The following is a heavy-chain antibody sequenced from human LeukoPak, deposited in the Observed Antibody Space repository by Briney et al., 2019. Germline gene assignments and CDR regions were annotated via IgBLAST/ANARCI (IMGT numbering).Heavy chain of an antibody. J-gene: IGHJ4*02. CDR3: ARESRYYYDSSGDY. Sequence: ASVKVSCKASGYTFTGYYMHWVRQAPGQGLEWMGWINPNSGGTNYAQKFQGRVTMTRDTSISTAYMELSSLRSDDTAVYYCARESRYYYDSSGDYWGQGTLVTVSS. D-gene: IGHD3-22*01. CDR1: GYTFTGYY. CDR2: INPNSGGT. V-gene: IGHV1-2*02.